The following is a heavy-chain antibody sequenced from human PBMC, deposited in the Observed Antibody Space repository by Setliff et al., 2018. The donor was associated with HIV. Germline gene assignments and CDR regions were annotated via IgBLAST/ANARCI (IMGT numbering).Heavy chain of an antibody. CDR3: ARWGDGYNSYDS. J-gene: IGHJ4*02. Sequence: SETLSLTCSVSHGSIFGDYWSWVRQSPGKGLEWIAWIDDSGNTNYNPSLKSRVIISVDTSKSQFSLNLSSVTAADTAVYYCARWGDGYNSYDSWGQGTLVTVSS. CDR2: IDDSGNT. D-gene: IGHD5-12*01. V-gene: IGHV4-59*01. CDR1: HGSIFGDY.